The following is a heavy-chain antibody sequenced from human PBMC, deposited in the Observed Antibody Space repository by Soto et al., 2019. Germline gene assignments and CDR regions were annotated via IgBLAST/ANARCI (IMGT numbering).Heavy chain of an antibody. J-gene: IGHJ3*02. Sequence: PGESLKISCKGSGYSFTSYLICWVRQMPVKGLEWMGIIYPGDSDTRYSPSFQGQVTISADKSISTAYLQWSSLKASDTAMYYCASLYYYDSSRYHDAFDIWGEGTMVPVS. CDR1: GYSFTSYL. CDR2: IYPGDSDT. D-gene: IGHD3-22*01. V-gene: IGHV5-51*01. CDR3: ASLYYYDSSRYHDAFDI.